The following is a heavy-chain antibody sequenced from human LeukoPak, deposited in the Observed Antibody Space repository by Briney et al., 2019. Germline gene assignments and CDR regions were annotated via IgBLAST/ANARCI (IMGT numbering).Heavy chain of an antibody. CDR2: IIPIFGTA. CDR1: GGTFISYA. J-gene: IGHJ4*02. CDR3: ARGISSSSFDY. D-gene: IGHD6-13*01. V-gene: IGHV1-69*01. Sequence: SVTVSFKASGGTFISYAISWVRQAPGQGLEWMGGIIPIFGTANYAQKFQGRVTITADESTSTAYMELSSLRSEDTAVYYCARGISSSSFDYWGQGTLVTVSS.